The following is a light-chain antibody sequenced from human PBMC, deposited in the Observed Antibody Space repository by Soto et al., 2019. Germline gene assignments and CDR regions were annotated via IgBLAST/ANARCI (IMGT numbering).Light chain of an antibody. J-gene: IGKJ5*01. V-gene: IGKV3-11*01. CDR3: QQRSSWIT. Sequence: EFVLTQSPATLSLSPGERATLSCRASQSVSTYLALYQEKPGQAPMLLIYDASNRATGIPARFSGSGSATDFTLTISSLEPEDFAVYYCQQRSSWITFGQGTRLEIK. CDR1: QSVSTY. CDR2: DAS.